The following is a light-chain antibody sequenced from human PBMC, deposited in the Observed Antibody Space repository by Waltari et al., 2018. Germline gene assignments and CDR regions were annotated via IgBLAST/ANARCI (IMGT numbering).Light chain of an antibody. Sequence: DVQMTQYPSTLSASVGNRVTITCRASQSISTWLAWYQQKAGKAPKVLIYKASSLESGVPSRFSGSGSGTEFTLTISSLQAEDVAVYYCHQYYTTPRTFGQGTKVEIK. V-gene: IGKV1-5*03. J-gene: IGKJ1*01. CDR3: HQYYTTPRT. CDR2: KAS. CDR1: QSISTW.